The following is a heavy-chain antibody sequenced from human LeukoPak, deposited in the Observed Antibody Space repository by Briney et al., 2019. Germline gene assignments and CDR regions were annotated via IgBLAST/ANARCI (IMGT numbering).Heavy chain of an antibody. D-gene: IGHD2-2*02. Sequence: SETLSLTCTVSGGSISSYYWSWIRQPPGKGLEWIGYIYYSGSTNYNPSLKSRVTISVDTSKNQFSLKLSSVTAADTAVYYCARVYATESYYYYGMDVWGQGTTVTVSS. CDR1: GGSISSYY. CDR3: ARVYATESYYYYGMDV. CDR2: IYYSGST. J-gene: IGHJ6*02. V-gene: IGHV4-59*01.